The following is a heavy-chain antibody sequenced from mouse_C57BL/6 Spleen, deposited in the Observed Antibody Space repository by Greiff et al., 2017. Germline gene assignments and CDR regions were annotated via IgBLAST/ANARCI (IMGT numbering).Heavy chain of an antibody. CDR3: LDYVGY. V-gene: IGHV14-4*01. J-gene: IGHJ2*01. D-gene: IGHD2-4*01. CDR2: IDPENGDT. Sequence: VQLQQSGAELVRPGASVKLSCTASGFNIKDDYMHWVKQRPEQGLEWIGWIDPENGDTEYASKFQGQATITANTSSNPAYLQLSSLTSEDTAVYYCLDYVGYWGQGTTLTVSS. CDR1: GFNIKDDY.